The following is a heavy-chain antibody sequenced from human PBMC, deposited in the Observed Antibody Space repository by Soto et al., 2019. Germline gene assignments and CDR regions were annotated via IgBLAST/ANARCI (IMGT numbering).Heavy chain of an antibody. CDR3: AKGACSGGSCYGTDY. CDR2: ISGGGGT. D-gene: IGHD2-15*01. V-gene: IGHV3-23*01. J-gene: IGHJ4*02. CDR1: GFTFSNNA. Sequence: PGGSLRLSCAASGFTFSNNAMRWVRQAPGKGLEWVSTISGGGGTYYADSVKGRFTISRDNYENTLYLQMNSLRAEDTAVYFCAKGACSGGSCYGTDYWGQGTLVTVSP.